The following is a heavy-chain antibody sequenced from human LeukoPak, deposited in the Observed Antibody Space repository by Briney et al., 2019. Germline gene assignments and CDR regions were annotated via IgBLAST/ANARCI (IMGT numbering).Heavy chain of an antibody. CDR3: VKDGSGSYYTYYFDY. J-gene: IGHJ4*02. V-gene: IGHV3-64D*06. CDR1: GFTFSRYA. CDR2: ISSNGGST. Sequence: GGSLRLSCSASGFTFSRYAMHWVRQAPGKGLEYVSAISSNGGSTYYADSVKGRFTISRDNSKNTLYLQMSSLRTEDTAVYYCVKDGSGSYYTYYFDYWGQGTPVTVSS. D-gene: IGHD3-10*01.